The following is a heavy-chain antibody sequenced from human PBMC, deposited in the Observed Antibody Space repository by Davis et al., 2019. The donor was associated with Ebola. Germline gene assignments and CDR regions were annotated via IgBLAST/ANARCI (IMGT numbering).Heavy chain of an antibody. CDR1: GFTFSSYG. CDR3: ARDPNIEYSSSLFVYYYGMDV. Sequence: GGSLRLSCAASGFTFSSYGMHWVRQAPGKGLEWVAVIWYDGSYKYYADSVKGRFTISRDNSKNTLYLQMNNLRAEDTALYYCARDPNIEYSSSLFVYYYGMDVWGQGTTVTVSS. J-gene: IGHJ6*02. CDR2: IWYDGSYK. V-gene: IGHV3-33*01. D-gene: IGHD6-6*01.